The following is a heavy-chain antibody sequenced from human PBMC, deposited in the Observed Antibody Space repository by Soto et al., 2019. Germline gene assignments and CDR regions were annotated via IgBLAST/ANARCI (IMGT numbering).Heavy chain of an antibody. CDR1: GGSLDDFY. D-gene: IGHD3-10*01. J-gene: IGHJ6*02. CDR2: ISHDGGT. CDR3: ARGQLVWYGDLTPYHRDMDV. Sequence: QVQLQQWGAGLLRPSETLSLTCAFYGGSLDDFYWRWVRQSPGKGLEWVGEISHDGGTNYSPSLESRVSISVDTSKNQFSLNMRSLTAADTGLYYCARGQLVWYGDLTPYHRDMDVWGQGTMVTVSS. V-gene: IGHV4-34*02.